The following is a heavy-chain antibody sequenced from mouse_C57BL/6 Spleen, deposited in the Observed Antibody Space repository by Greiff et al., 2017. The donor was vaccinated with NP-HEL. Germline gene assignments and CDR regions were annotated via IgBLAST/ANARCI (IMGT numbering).Heavy chain of an antibody. D-gene: IGHD1-1*01. CDR1: GFTFSSYG. CDR2: ISSGGSYT. V-gene: IGHV5-6*01. CDR3: ASRITTRIFDV. Sequence: EVQLVESGGDLVKPGGSLKLSCAASGFTFSSYGMSWVRRTPDKRLEWVATISSGGSYTYYPDSVKGRFTISRDNAKNTLYLQMSSLKSEDTAMYYCASRITTRIFDVWGTGTTVTVSS. J-gene: IGHJ1*03.